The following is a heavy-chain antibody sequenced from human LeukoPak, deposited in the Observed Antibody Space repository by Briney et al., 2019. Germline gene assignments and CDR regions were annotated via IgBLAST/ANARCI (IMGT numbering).Heavy chain of an antibody. Sequence: SETLSLTCTVSGGSISSYYWSWIRQPPGKGLEWIGYIYYSGSTNYNPSLKSRVTISVDTSKNQFSLKLTSVTAADTAVYHCARHGRYFDYWGQGALVTVSS. CDR1: GGSISSYY. V-gene: IGHV4-59*08. CDR2: IYYSGST. J-gene: IGHJ4*02. CDR3: ARHGRYFDY.